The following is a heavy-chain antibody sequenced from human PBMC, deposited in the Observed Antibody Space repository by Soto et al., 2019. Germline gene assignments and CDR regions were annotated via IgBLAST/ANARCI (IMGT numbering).Heavy chain of an antibody. Sequence: ASVKVSCKASGYTFASYGSRWVRQAPGQGLEWMGWISAYNGNTNYAQKLQGRVTMTTDTSTSTAYMELRSLRSDDTAVYYCARDHSSSWFWFDPWGQGTPVTVPQ. J-gene: IGHJ5*02. CDR2: ISAYNGNT. CDR1: GYTFASYG. V-gene: IGHV1-18*01. CDR3: ARDHSSSWFWFDP. D-gene: IGHD6-13*01.